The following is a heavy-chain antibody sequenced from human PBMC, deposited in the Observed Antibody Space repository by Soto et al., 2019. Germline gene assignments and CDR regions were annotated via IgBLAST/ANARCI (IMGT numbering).Heavy chain of an antibody. J-gene: IGHJ4*02. CDR2: IYHSGST. V-gene: IGHV4-30-2*01. D-gene: IGHD2-21*02. Sequence: SETLSLTCAVSGGSISSGGYSWSWIRQPPGKGLEWIGYIYHSGSTYYNPSLKSRVTISVDRSKNQFSLKLSSVTAADTAVYYCARAPQAYCGGDCWFEYWGQGTLVTVSS. CDR1: GGSISSGGYS. CDR3: ARAPQAYCGGDCWFEY.